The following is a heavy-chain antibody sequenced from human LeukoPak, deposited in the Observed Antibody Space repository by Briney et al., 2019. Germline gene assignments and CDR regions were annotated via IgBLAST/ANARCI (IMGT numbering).Heavy chain of an antibody. CDR3: ATDLRGY. CDR1: GGTFSSYA. Sequence: ASVKVSCKASGGTFSSYAISWVRQAPGRGLEWMGRIIPILGIANYAQKFQGRVTMTEDTSTDTAYMELSSLRSEDTAVYYCATDLRGYWGQGTLVTVSS. J-gene: IGHJ4*02. CDR2: IIPILGIA. V-gene: IGHV1-69*04.